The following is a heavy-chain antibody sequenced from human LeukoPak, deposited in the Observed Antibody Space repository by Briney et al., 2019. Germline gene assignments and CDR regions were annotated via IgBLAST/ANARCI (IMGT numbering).Heavy chain of an antibody. V-gene: IGHV7-4-1*02. D-gene: IGHD2-8*01. CDR2: INTNTGNP. J-gene: IGHJ3*01. Sequence: ASVTVSCKASGYTFTNYALNWVRQAPGQGLEWMGWINTNTGNPTYAQGIPGRFVFSLDTSVSTAHLQISSLKAEDTALYYCAKSLMALEWPNDTFDFWGQGTVVTVSS. CDR1: GYTFTNYA. CDR3: AKSLMALEWPNDTFDF.